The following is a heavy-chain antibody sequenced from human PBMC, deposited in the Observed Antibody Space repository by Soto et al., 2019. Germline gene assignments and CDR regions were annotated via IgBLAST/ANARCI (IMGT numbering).Heavy chain of an antibody. D-gene: IGHD2-2*01. CDR3: ARDEYCSSTSCYGLIGYYYGMDV. V-gene: IGHV3-30-3*01. CDR2: ISYDGSNK. J-gene: IGHJ6*02. CDR1: GFTFSSYA. Sequence: QVQLVESGGGVVQPGRSLRLSCAASGFTFSSYAMHWVRQAPGKGLEWVAVISYDGSNKYYADSVKGRFTISRDNSKNTLYLQMNSLRAEDTAEYYCARDEYCSSTSCYGLIGYYYGMDVWGQGTTVTVSS.